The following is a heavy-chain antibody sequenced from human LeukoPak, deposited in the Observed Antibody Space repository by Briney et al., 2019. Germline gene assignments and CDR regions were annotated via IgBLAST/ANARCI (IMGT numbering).Heavy chain of an antibody. CDR3: AKGIGIVVVSTTIDV. CDR1: GFTFSSFSGYA. J-gene: IGHJ6*02. Sequence: PGGSLRLSWAASGFTFSSFSGYAMTWVRQAPGEGLGWVSRSGAPGGNTYYADSVKGRFTISRDNSKNTLYLQMNSLRAEDTAVYYCAKGIGIVVVSTTIDVWRQATTVTVS. D-gene: IGHD3-22*01. V-gene: IGHV3-23*01. CDR2: SGAPGGNT.